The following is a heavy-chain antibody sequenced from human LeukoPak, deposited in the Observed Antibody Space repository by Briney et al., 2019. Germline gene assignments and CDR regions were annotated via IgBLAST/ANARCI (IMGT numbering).Heavy chain of an antibody. D-gene: IGHD1-1*01. CDR1: GGTFSSYA. CDR2: IIPIFGTA. J-gene: IGHJ4*02. Sequence: GASVKVSCKASGGTFSSYAISWVRQAPGQGLEWMGGIIPIFGTANYAQKFQGRVTITADESTSTAYMELSSLRSEDTAVYYCARDRGAGTTFCDYWGQGMQVTVSA. CDR3: ARDRGAGTTFCDY. V-gene: IGHV1-69*13.